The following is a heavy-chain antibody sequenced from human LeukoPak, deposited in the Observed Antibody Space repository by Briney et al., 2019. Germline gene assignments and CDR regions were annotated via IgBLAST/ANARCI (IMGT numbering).Heavy chain of an antibody. V-gene: IGHV4-39*07. D-gene: IGHD1/OR15-1a*01. CDR2: IYYSGST. CDR1: GGSISSSSYY. J-gene: IGHJ4*02. Sequence: SETLSLTCTVSGGSISSSSYYWGWIRQPPGKGLEWIGSIYYSGSTYYNPSLKSRATMSLDTSKNQFSLELSSVTAADTAVYYCARKPIINNAWYYFDCWGQGILVAVSS. CDR3: ARKPIINNAWYYFDC.